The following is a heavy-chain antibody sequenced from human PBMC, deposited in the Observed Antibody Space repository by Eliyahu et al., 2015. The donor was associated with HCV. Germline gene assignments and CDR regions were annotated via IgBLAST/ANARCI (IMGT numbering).Heavy chain of an antibody. D-gene: IGHD3-10*01. CDR2: IGGDGTPT. CDR1: GFAFXNFP. Sequence: EAQLLESGGGSVQXGGSLRLXXAASGFAFXNFPLSWVRQAPGKGPEWVSAIGGDGTPTLYADSVKGRFTITRDNSKNMLYLQMNSLRAEDTAVYYCAKKNAGNYPFDCWGQGTLVTVSS. CDR3: AKKNAGNYPFDC. V-gene: IGHV3-23*01. J-gene: IGHJ4*02.